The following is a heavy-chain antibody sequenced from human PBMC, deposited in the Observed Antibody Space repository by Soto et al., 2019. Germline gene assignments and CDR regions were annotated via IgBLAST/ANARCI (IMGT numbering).Heavy chain of an antibody. Sequence: SETLSLTCTVSGGSISSSSYYWGWIRQPPGKGLEWIGSIYYSGSTYYNPSLKSRVTISVDTSKNRFSLKLSSVTAADTAVYYCASLPLGVLWFGELGPWGQGTLVTVSS. CDR2: IYYSGST. V-gene: IGHV4-39*01. J-gene: IGHJ5*02. CDR1: GGSISSSSYY. D-gene: IGHD3-10*01. CDR3: ASLPLGVLWFGELGP.